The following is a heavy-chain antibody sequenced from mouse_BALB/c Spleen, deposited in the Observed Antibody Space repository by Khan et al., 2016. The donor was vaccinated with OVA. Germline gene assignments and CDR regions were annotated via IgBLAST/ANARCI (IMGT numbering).Heavy chain of an antibody. V-gene: IGHV3-8*02. CDR3: ARSDGSGWIDY. J-gene: IGHJ4*01. CDR2: VTYSGNT. CDR1: GDSITSGF. Sequence: VKLLESGPSLVKPSQTLSLTCSVTGDSITSGFWNWIRKFPGNKFEYMGYVTYSGNTYYNPSLKSRISITRDTSKSPYYLQLNSVTTEDTATYYCARSDGSGWIDYWGQGTSVTVSS. D-gene: IGHD2-3*01.